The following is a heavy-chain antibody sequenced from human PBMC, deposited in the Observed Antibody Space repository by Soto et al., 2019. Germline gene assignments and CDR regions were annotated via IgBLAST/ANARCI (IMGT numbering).Heavy chain of an antibody. CDR1: GGSISSSSYY. CDR3: ARHAVVVSRPNGMDV. Sequence: QLQLQESGPGLVKPSETLSLTCTVSGGSISSSSYYWGWIRQPPGKGLEWIGSIYYSGSTYYNPSLKVRVTISVDTSKNQFSLKLSSVTAADTAVYYCARHAVVVSRPNGMDVWVQGTTVTVSS. CDR2: IYYSGST. V-gene: IGHV4-39*01. J-gene: IGHJ6*02. D-gene: IGHD3-22*01.